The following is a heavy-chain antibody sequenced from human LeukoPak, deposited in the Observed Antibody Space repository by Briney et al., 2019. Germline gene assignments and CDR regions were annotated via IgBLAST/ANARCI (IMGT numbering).Heavy chain of an antibody. D-gene: IGHD1-14*01. CDR2: ISGSGGTT. CDR1: GFTFNNYA. V-gene: IGHV3-23*01. J-gene: IGHJ6*02. CDR3: AKVSGGGLYYDGMDV. Sequence: GGSLRLSCAASGFTFNNYAMNWVRQAPGKGLEWVSVISGSGGTTYYADSVKGRFTVSRDSSKNTLYLQMNSLRAEDTAVYYCAKVSGGGLYYDGMDVWGQGTTVTVSS.